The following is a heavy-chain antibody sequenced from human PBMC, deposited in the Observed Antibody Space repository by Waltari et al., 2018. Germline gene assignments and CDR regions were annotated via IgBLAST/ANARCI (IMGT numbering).Heavy chain of an antibody. J-gene: IGHJ3*02. CDR2: IKQDGSEK. Sequence: EVQLVESGGGLVQPGGSLRLSCAASGFTFGGYWMAWVRQAPGKGQEWVANIKQDGSEKYYVDSVKGRFTISRDNAKNSLYLQMNSLRAEDTAVYYCARFKEGAFDIWGQGTMVTVSS. CDR1: GFTFGGYW. V-gene: IGHV3-7*01. CDR3: ARFKEGAFDI.